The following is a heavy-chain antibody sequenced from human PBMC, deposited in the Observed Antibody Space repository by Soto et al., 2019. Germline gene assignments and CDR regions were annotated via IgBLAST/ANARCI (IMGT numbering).Heavy chain of an antibody. V-gene: IGHV1-3*01. Sequence: ASVKVSCKASGYTFTSYAMHWVRQAPGQRLEWMGWINAGNGNTKYSQKFQGRVTITRDTSASTAYMELSSLRSEDTAVYYCTRGGSYYFVKAFDIWGKGTMVTVSS. D-gene: IGHD1-26*01. CDR2: INAGNGNT. CDR3: TRGGSYYFVKAFDI. J-gene: IGHJ3*02. CDR1: GYTFTSYA.